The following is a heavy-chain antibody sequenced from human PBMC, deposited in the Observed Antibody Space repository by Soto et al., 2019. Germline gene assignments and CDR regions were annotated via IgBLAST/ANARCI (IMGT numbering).Heavy chain of an antibody. V-gene: IGHV5-51*01. CDR1: GYSFTSNW. D-gene: IGHD6-13*01. CDR2: IYPGDSDT. CDR3: ARHISEWQQLGGRFDP. J-gene: IGHJ5*02. Sequence: PGESLKISCKGSGYSFTSNWIGWVRQMPGKGLEWMGIIYPGDSDTRYSPSFQGQVTISADKSISTAYLQWSSLKASDTAMYYCARHISEWQQLGGRFDPWGQGTLVTVSS.